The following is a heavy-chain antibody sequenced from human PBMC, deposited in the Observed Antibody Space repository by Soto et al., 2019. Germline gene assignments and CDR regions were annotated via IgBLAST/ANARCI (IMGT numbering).Heavy chain of an antibody. J-gene: IGHJ5*02. D-gene: IGHD3-16*01. CDR1: GGFLSESY. Sequence: SGTPSPTSAFYGGFLSESYWTWVPPPPGKGLEWIGEINHVGGTNYNPSLKSRVTMSVDTSQNQFSLRLISVTAADTAMYFCVRIRYQLPSSVLWLDPWGQGTPVTVSS. CDR3: VRIRYQLPSSVLWLDP. CDR2: INHVGGT. V-gene: IGHV4-34*01.